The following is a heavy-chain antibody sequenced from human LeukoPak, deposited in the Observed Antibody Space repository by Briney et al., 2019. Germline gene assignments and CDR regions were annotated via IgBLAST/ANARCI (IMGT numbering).Heavy chain of an antibody. D-gene: IGHD3-22*01. CDR1: GGSISSYY. CDR3: ARMGHYYDSSGSSPSFYDY. Sequence: SQTLSLTCTVSGGSISSYYWSWIRQPPGKGLEWIGYIYYSGSTNYNPSLKSRVTISVDTSKNQFSLKLSSVTAADTAVYYCARMGHYYDSSGSSPSFYDYWGQGTLVTVSS. CDR2: IYYSGST. V-gene: IGHV4-59*08. J-gene: IGHJ4*02.